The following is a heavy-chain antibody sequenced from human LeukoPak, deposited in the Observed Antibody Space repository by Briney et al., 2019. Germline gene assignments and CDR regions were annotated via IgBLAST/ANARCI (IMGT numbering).Heavy chain of an antibody. J-gene: IGHJ4*02. CDR3: ARYGSAWYFDF. CDR1: GGFISSYY. Sequence: SETLSLTCTVSGGFISSYYWSWIRQPPGKGLEWIGYIYYSGSTNYNPSLKSRVTMSVDTSKNQFSLKLSSVTAADTAVYYCARYGSAWYFDFWGQGTLVTVSS. D-gene: IGHD6-19*01. V-gene: IGHV4-59*01. CDR2: IYYSGST.